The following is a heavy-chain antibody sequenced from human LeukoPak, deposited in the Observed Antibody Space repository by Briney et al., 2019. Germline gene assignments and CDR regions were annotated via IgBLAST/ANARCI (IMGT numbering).Heavy chain of an antibody. CDR1: GGSISSYY. CDR3: ARGYGGNFEFDY. CDR2: IYYSGST. Sequence: SETLSLTCTVSGGSISSYYWSWIRQPPGKGLEWIGYIYYSGSTNYNPSLKSRVTISVDTSKNQFSLKLSSVTAADTAVYYCARGYGGNFEFDYWGQGTLVTVSS. D-gene: IGHD4-23*01. V-gene: IGHV4-59*12. J-gene: IGHJ4*02.